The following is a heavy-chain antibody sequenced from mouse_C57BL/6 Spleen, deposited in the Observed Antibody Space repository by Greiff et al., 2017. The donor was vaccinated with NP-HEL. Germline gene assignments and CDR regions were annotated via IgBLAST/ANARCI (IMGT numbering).Heavy chain of an antibody. D-gene: IGHD2-5*01. J-gene: IGHJ3*01. Sequence: VQLQQSGAELVRPGTSVKVSCKASGYAFTNYLIEWVKQRPGQGLEWIGVINPGSGGTNYNEKFKGKATLTADKSSSTAYMQLSSLTSEDSAVYFCARRAYYSNSTAFAYWGQGTLVTVSA. V-gene: IGHV1-54*01. CDR1: GYAFTNYL. CDR2: INPGSGGT. CDR3: ARRAYYSNSTAFAY.